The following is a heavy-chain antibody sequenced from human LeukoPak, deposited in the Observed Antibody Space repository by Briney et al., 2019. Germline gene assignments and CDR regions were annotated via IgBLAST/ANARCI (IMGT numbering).Heavy chain of an antibody. Sequence: SVKVSCKASGGTFSSYAISWVRQAPGQGLEWMGGIIPIFGTANYAQKFQGRVTITADESTSTAYMELSSLRSEDTAVYYCATMNIVVVPAAHTSVGDWGQGTLVTVSS. V-gene: IGHV1-69*13. J-gene: IGHJ4*02. CDR2: IIPIFGTA. CDR3: ATMNIVVVPAAHTSVGD. CDR1: GGTFSSYA. D-gene: IGHD2-2*01.